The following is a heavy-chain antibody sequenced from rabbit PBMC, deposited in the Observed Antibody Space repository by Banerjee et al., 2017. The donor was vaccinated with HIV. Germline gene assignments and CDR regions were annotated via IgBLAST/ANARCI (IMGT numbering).Heavy chain of an antibody. CDR1: GFSFSSSYY. V-gene: IGHV1S45*01. Sequence: QEQLEESGGDLVQPEESLTLTCTASGFSFSSSYYMCWVRQAPGKGLEWIGYINTGSGSTDYASWAKGRFTISRTSSTTVTLQMTSLTAADTATYFCARGYVSSGGYFYPFKLWGPGTLVTVS. CDR2: INTGSGST. J-gene: IGHJ4*01. D-gene: IGHD1-1*01. CDR3: ARGYVSSGGYFYPFKL.